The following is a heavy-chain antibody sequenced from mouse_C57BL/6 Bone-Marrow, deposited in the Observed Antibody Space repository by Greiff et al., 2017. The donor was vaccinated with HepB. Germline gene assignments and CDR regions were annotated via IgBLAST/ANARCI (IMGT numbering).Heavy chain of an antibody. Sequence: VKLQESGPELVKPGASVKISCKASGYTFTDYYINWVKQRPGQGLEWIGWIFPGSGSTYYNEKFKGKATLTVDKSSSTAYMLLSSLTSEDSAVYFCARQGGYGSSLYYFDYWGQGTTLTVSS. CDR3: ARQGGYGSSLYYFDY. J-gene: IGHJ2*01. V-gene: IGHV1-75*01. D-gene: IGHD1-1*01. CDR2: IFPGSGST. CDR1: GYTFTDYY.